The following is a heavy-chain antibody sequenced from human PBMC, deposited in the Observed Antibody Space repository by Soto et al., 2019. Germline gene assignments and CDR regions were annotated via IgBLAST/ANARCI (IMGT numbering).Heavy chain of an antibody. CDR2: INAGNGNT. D-gene: IGHD3-10*01. V-gene: IGHV1-3*01. CDR3: AREGRFGEYIDY. Sequence: QVQLVQSGAEVKKPGASVKVSCKASGYTFTSYAMHWVRQAPGQRLEWMGWINAGNGNTKYSQKFQGRVTITRDTSASTAYMELSSLGSEDTAVYYCAREGRFGEYIDYWGQGTLVTVSS. CDR1: GYTFTSYA. J-gene: IGHJ4*02.